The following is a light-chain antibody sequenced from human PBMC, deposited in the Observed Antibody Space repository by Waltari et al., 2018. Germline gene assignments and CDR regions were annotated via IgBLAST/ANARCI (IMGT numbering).Light chain of an antibody. CDR3: SSHTSTVPHV. CDR2: EVS. Sequence: QSALTQPAFVSGSPGQSITISCTRTSNDVGGYGYVSWYQQYPGKPPQLVIYEVSYRASGISTRFSCSKSGNTASLTISGLQAEDEADYYCSSHTSTVPHVFGTGTRVTVV. J-gene: IGLJ1*01. V-gene: IGLV2-14*01. CDR1: SNDVGGYGY.